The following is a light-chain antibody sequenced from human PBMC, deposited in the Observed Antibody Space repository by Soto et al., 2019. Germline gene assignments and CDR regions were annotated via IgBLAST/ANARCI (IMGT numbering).Light chain of an antibody. V-gene: IGKV3D-11*01. CDR3: QQVNVYPST. J-gene: IGKJ4*01. Sequence: EIVLTQSPATLSSFPGDRVTLSCRSSQYINTSLAWYQHRPGQAPRLLIYQTSTRAAGITARFSGSGTGTDFTLTISSLQPEDFATYYCQQVNVYPSTFGEGTKVDI. CDR2: QTS. CDR1: QYINTS.